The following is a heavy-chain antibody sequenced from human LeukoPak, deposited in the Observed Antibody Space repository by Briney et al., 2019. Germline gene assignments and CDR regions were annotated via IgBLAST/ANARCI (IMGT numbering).Heavy chain of an antibody. V-gene: IGHV3-11*06. J-gene: IGHJ4*02. CDR2: INPTSGYT. CDR3: AREDYGDYVFGH. D-gene: IGHD4-17*01. CDR1: GFTFSDYY. Sequence: GGSLRLSCAASGFTFSDYYMSWIRQAPGKGLEWLSYINPTSGYTPYADSVRGRFTISRDNAKNSLYLQMNSLRAEDTAVYYCAREDYGDYVFGHWGQGTLVTVSS.